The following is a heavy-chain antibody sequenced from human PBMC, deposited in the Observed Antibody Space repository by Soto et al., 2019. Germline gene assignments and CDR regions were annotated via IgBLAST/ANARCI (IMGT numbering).Heavy chain of an antibody. V-gene: IGHV5-10-1*01. J-gene: IGHJ6*02. CDR1: GYSFTSYW. Sequence: PGESLKISCKGSGYSFTSYWISWVSQMPGKGLERMGRIDPSDSYTNYSPSFQGHVTISADKSISTAYLQWSSLKASDTAMYYCARHDIPRPVGMDVWGQGTTVTASS. D-gene: IGHD2-15*01. CDR2: IDPSDSYT. CDR3: ARHDIPRPVGMDV.